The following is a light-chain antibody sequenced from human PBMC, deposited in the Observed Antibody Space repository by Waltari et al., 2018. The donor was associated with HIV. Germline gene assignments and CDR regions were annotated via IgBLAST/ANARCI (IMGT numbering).Light chain of an antibody. CDR3: SSYTSSSRWV. CDR2: DVS. Sequence: QSALTQPASVSGSPGQSITISCTGTSSDVGDYNYVPWYQQHPGKAPKLMIYDVSNRPSGVSNRFSGSKSGNTASLTISGLQAEDEADYYCSSYTSSSRWVFGGGTKLTVL. J-gene: IGLJ3*02. V-gene: IGLV2-14*03. CDR1: SSDVGDYNY.